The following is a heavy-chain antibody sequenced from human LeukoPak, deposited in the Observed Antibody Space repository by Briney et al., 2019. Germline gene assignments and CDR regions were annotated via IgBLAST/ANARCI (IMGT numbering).Heavy chain of an antibody. D-gene: IGHD1-1*01. CDR1: GFTFSSYE. CDR3: ARVNVFSWFDP. Sequence: WGSLRLSCAASGFTFSSYEMNWVRQAPGKGLEWVSYISSSGSTIYYAYSVKGRFTISRDNDQNSLYLQMNSLRAEDTAVYYCARVNVFSWFDPWGQGTLVTVSS. V-gene: IGHV3-48*03. CDR2: ISSSGSTI. J-gene: IGHJ5*02.